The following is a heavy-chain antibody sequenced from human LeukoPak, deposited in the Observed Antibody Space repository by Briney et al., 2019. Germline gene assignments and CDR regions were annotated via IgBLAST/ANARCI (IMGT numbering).Heavy chain of an antibody. V-gene: IGHV3-15*01. J-gene: IGHJ4*02. CDR1: GVTFSNAW. CDR2: IKSKTDGGTT. D-gene: IGHD3-3*01. Sequence: PGGSLRLSCAASGVTFSNAWMSWVRQAPGKGLEWVGRIKSKTDGGTTDYAAPVKGRFTISRDDSKNTLYLQVNSLKTEDTAVYYCTTDNYDFWSGYYPFDYWGQGTLVTVSS. CDR3: TTDNYDFWSGYYPFDY.